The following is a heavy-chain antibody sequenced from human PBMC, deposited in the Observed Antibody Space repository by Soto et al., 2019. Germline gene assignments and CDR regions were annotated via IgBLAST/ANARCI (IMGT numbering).Heavy chain of an antibody. CDR1: GGSVNNGNYY. J-gene: IGHJ5*02. CDR2: VYYTGST. V-gene: IGHV4-61*01. Sequence: PSETLSLTCTVSGGSVNNGNYYWSWIRQPPGKELEWIGYVYYTGSTYSNPSLKSRLTLTIDTSKNQFSLNLTSVTAADTAVYYCARDLPVVRGSSGLLNWLDPWGQGALVTVYS. CDR3: ARDLPVVRGSSGLLNWLDP. D-gene: IGHD3-10*01.